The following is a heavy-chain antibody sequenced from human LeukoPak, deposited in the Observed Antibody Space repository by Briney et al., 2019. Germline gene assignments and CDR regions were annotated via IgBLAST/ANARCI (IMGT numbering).Heavy chain of an antibody. J-gene: IGHJ4*02. Sequence: SETLSLTCTVSGVSISTYYWNWIRQPPGKGLEWIGNIYYSGSTYYNPSLRSRVSISVDTSKNQFSLKLTSVTAADTAVYYCARAPEYGLYYFDYWGQGTLVTVSS. CDR1: GVSISTYY. CDR2: IYYSGST. V-gene: IGHV4-59*12. CDR3: ARAPEYGLYYFDY. D-gene: IGHD1-14*01.